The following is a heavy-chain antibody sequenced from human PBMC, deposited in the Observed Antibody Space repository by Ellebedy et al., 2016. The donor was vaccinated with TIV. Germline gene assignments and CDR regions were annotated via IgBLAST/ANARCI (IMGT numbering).Heavy chain of an antibody. CDR3: ARDDGSSNFDY. Sequence: GESLKISXAASGFTFSSYAMHWVRQAPGKGLEWVAVISYDGSNKYYADSVKGRFTISRDNSKNTLYLQMNSLRAEDTAVYYCARDDGSSNFDYWGQGTLVTVSS. V-gene: IGHV3-30-3*01. CDR2: ISYDGSNK. CDR1: GFTFSSYA. D-gene: IGHD6-6*01. J-gene: IGHJ4*02.